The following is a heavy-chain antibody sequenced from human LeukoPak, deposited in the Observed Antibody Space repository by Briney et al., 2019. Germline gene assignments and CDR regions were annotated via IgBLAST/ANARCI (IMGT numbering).Heavy chain of an antibody. D-gene: IGHD6-6*01. CDR2: IYPGDSAT. Sequence: GESLKISCKGFGYSFTSYWIGWVRQMPGKGLEWMGVIYPGDSATKYSPSFQGQVTISADKCISTAYLQWSRLKASDTAMYYCARRSSGAARLFDYWGQGTLVTVPS. CDR3: ARRSSGAARLFDY. CDR1: GYSFTSYW. J-gene: IGHJ4*02. V-gene: IGHV5-51*01.